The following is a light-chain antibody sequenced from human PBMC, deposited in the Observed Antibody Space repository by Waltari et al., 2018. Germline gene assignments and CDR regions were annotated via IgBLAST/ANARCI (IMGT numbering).Light chain of an antibody. CDR2: GTS. V-gene: IGKV1-39*01. CDR3: QQTYTTPYT. Sequence: DIQLTQSPSSLSASPRDRVTITCRASQSINSYLNWYQQKPGKAPKLLIYGTSSLQGGVPSRFSGSGSGTDFSLTINSLQPEDFAAYYCQQTYTTPYTCGQGTKLEIK. CDR1: QSINSY. J-gene: IGKJ2*01.